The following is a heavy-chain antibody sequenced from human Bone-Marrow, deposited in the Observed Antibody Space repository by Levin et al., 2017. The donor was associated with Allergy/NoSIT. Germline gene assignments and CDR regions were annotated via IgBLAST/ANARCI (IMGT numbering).Heavy chain of an antibody. CDR1: GFTFSNYW. CDR2: INSDGSST. D-gene: IGHD3-10*01. V-gene: IGHV3-74*01. CDR3: AREGAGGDY. J-gene: IGHJ4*02. Sequence: GESLKISCAASGFTFSNYWMHWVRQAPGKGLVWVSRINSDGSSTTYADSVKGRFTISRDNAKNTLYLQMNSLRAEDTALYYCAREGAGGDYWGQGTLVTVSS.